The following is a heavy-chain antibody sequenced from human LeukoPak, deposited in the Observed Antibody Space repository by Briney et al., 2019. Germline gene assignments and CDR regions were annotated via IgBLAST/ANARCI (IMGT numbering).Heavy chain of an antibody. CDR2: ISGNGGST. D-gene: IGHD6-13*01. Sequence: PGGSLRLSCAASGFIFSSYAMSWVRQAPGKGLEWVSGISGNGGSTLYGDSVKGRFTISRDNSKNTLYLQMSSLRAEDTAVYYCAKPVGGTLRGFDSWGQGTLVTVSS. J-gene: IGHJ5*01. CDR1: GFIFSSYA. CDR3: AKPVGGTLRGFDS. V-gene: IGHV3-23*01.